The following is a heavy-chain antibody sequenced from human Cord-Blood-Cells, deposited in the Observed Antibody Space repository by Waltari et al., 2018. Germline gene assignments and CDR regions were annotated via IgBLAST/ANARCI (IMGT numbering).Heavy chain of an antibody. V-gene: IGHV3-13*01. CDR1: GFTFSSSD. D-gene: IGHD1-1*01. CDR3: AREATGDAFDI. Sequence: EVQLVESGGGLVQPGGSLRLSCAASGFTFSSSDMPWVRQATGKGLEWVSAIGTAGDTYYPGSVKGRFTISRENAKNSLYLQMNSLRAGDTAVYYCAREATGDAFDIWGQGTMVTVSS. CDR2: IGTAGDT. J-gene: IGHJ3*02.